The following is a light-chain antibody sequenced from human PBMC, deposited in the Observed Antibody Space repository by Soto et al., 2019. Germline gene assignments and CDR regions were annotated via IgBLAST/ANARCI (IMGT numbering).Light chain of an antibody. J-gene: IGKJ1*01. V-gene: IGKV1-17*03. CDR1: QGISNY. Sequence: DIQMTQSPSAMSASVGDRVTITCRASQGISNYLDWFQQKPGKVPKRLIYAASSLQRGVTSRFSGSGYGTDFTLTSSSLQPEDFATYYCLQHNSYPWTFGQGTRVEIK. CDR2: AAS. CDR3: LQHNSYPWT.